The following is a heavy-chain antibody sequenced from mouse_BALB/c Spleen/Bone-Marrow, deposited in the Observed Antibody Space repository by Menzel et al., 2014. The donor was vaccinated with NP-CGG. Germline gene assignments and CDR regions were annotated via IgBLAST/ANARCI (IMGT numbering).Heavy chain of an antibody. CDR3: ARVYYGNLDY. D-gene: IGHD2-1*01. CDR1: GYEFSSYW. Sequence: VQVAESGAELVRPGSSVKISCKASGYEFSSYWMNWVKQRPGQGLEWIGQIYPGDGDTNYNGKFKGKATLTADKSSSTAYMQVSSLTSEDSAVYFCARVYYGNLDYWGQGTSVTVSS. J-gene: IGHJ4*01. V-gene: IGHV1-80*01. CDR2: IYPGDGDT.